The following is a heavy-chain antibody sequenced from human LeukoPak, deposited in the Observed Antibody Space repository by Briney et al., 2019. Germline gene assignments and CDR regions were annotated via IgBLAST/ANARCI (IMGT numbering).Heavy chain of an antibody. Sequence: SETLSLTCTVSGGSISSGGYYWSWIRQHPGKGPEWIGYIYYSGSTYYNPSLKSRVTISVDTSKNQFSLKLSSVTAADTAVYYCARHRPGGDTAMAYYYYGMDVWGQGTTVTVSS. V-gene: IGHV4-31*03. CDR1: GGSISSGGYY. CDR3: ARHRPGGDTAMAYYYYGMDV. D-gene: IGHD5-18*01. CDR2: IYYSGST. J-gene: IGHJ6*02.